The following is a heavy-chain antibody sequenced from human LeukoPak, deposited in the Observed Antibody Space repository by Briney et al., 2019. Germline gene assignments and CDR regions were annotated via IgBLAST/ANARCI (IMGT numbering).Heavy chain of an antibody. J-gene: IGHJ4*02. D-gene: IGHD2-15*01. CDR3: ASSFQHCSGGCCYSEFAY. V-gene: IGHV1-69*13. CDR1: GGTFSSYA. Sequence: ASVKVSCKASGGTFSSYAISWVRQAPGQGLEWMGGIIPIFGTANYAQKFQGRVTITADESTSTAYMELSSLRSEDTAVYYCASSFQHCSGGCCYSEFAYWGQGTLVTVSS. CDR2: IIPIFGTA.